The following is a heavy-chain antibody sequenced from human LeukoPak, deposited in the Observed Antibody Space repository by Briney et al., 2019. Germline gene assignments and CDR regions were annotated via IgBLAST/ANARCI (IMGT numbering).Heavy chain of an antibody. CDR1: GFTFSDYS. D-gene: IGHD6-13*01. Sequence: GGSLRLSCAASGFTFSDYSMNWVRQAPGKGLEWVAAISYDGSNKYYADSVKGRFTISRDNSKNTLYLQMNSLRAEDTAVYYCARDYRIAAAGTDYWGQGTLVTVSS. V-gene: IGHV3-30*03. J-gene: IGHJ4*02. CDR3: ARDYRIAAAGTDY. CDR2: ISYDGSNK.